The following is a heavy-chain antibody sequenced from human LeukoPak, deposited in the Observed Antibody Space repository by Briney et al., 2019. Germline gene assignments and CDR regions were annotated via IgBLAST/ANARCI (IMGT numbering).Heavy chain of an antibody. CDR3: ARGIMGAADY. V-gene: IGHV4-59*08. CDR1: GGSISSYY. D-gene: IGHD1-26*01. J-gene: IGHJ4*02. Sequence: PSETLSLTCTVSGGSISSYYWSWIRQPPGKGLGWIGYIYYSGSTNYNPSLKSRVTISVDPSKNQFSLKLSSVTAADTAVYYCARGIMGAADYWGQGTLVTVSS. CDR2: IYYSGST.